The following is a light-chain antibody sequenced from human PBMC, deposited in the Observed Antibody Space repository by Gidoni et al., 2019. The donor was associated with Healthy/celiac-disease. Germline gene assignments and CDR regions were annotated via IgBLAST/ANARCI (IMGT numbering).Light chain of an antibody. CDR2: NAS. V-gene: IGKV1-5*03. CDR1: QSISSW. CDR3: QQYNSYSTWT. Sequence: DIQMTQSPSTLSASVGDRVTITCRASQSISSWLAWYQQKPGKAPKLLIYNASSLESGVPSRFSGSGSGTEFTLTISSLQPDEVATYYCQQYNSYSTWTFGQGTKVEIK. J-gene: IGKJ1*01.